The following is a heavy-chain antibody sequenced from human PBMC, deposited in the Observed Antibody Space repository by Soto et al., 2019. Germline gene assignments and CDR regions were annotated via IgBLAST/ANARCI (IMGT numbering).Heavy chain of an antibody. J-gene: IGHJ5*02. CDR2: IYPGDSDT. D-gene: IGHD2-8*02. CDR1: GYAFSSYW. V-gene: IGHV5-51*01. CDR3: ARGYCAATICDPWFDP. Sequence: GESLKISCQGSGYAFSSYWIAWVRQMPGKGLEWMGIIYPGDSDTRYSPSFQGQVTISVDKSITTAYLQWSSLKASDTAMYYCARGYCAATICDPWFDPWGQGTLVTVSS.